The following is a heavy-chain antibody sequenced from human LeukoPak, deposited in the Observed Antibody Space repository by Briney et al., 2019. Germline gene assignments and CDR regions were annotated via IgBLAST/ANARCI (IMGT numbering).Heavy chain of an antibody. CDR3: ARDSGSYYDFDY. CDR1: GGTFSSYA. Sequence: SVKVSCKASGGTFSSYAISWVRQAPGQGLEWMGRIIPILGIANYAQKFQGRVTITADKSTSTAYMELSSLRSEDTAVYYCARDSGSYYDFDYWGQGTLVTAPS. V-gene: IGHV1-69*04. CDR2: IIPILGIA. D-gene: IGHD1-26*01. J-gene: IGHJ4*02.